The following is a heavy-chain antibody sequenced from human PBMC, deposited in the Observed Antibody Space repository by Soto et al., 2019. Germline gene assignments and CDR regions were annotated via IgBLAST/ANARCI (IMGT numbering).Heavy chain of an antibody. Sequence: ASVKVSCKASGYTFTSYDINWVRQATGQGLEWMGWMNPNSGNTGYAQKFQGRVTITRNTSISTAYMELSSLRSEDTAVYYCARTERRTPNITMCGVVIPQYNWFDPWGQGTLVTVSS. D-gene: IGHD3-3*01. CDR1: GYTFTSYD. CDR2: MNPNSGNT. J-gene: IGHJ5*02. CDR3: ARTERRTPNITMCGVVIPQYNWFDP. V-gene: IGHV1-8*01.